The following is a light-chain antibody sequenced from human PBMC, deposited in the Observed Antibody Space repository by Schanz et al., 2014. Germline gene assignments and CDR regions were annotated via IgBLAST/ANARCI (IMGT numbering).Light chain of an antibody. V-gene: IGKV3-20*01. J-gene: IGKJ1*01. Sequence: EIVLTQSPGTLSLSPGERATLSCRASQSVTSSYLAWYQQKPGQAPSLLIYGASSRATGIPDRFSGSGSGTDFTLTISRLEPKDFAVYYCQQYGSSPPATFGQGTTVEIK. CDR1: QSVTSSY. CDR3: QQYGSSPPAT. CDR2: GAS.